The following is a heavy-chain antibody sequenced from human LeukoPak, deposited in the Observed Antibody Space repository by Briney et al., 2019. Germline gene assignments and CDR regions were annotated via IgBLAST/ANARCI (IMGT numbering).Heavy chain of an antibody. CDR3: ARHLFSVVATIDY. J-gene: IGHJ4*02. V-gene: IGHV4-59*08. CDR2: IYYSGST. CDR1: GGSISSYY. Sequence: PSETLSLTCTVSGGSISSYYWTWIRQPPGKGLEWIGYIYYSGSTNYNPSLKSRVTISADTSKNQFSLKLSSVTAADTAVYYCARHLFSVVATIDYWGQGTLVTVSS. D-gene: IGHD5-12*01.